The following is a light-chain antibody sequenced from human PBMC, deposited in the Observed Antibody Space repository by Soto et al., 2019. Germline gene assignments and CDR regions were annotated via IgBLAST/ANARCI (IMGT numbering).Light chain of an antibody. CDR1: QSVSSN. Sequence: EIVLTQSPATLSVSPGEGATLCCRASQSVSSNLAWYQQKPGQAPSRLIYGAPTRATGTPARFSGSGSGTEFTLTISSLQSEDFAVYYCQQYIRWPLTFGGGTKVDI. CDR2: GAP. J-gene: IGKJ4*01. V-gene: IGKV3-15*01. CDR3: QQYIRWPLT.